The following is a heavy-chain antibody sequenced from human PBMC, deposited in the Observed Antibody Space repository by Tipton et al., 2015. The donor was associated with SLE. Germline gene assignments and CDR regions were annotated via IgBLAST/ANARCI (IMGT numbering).Heavy chain of an antibody. CDR3: ARGREWVENYGSGSYRTHQYLDL. V-gene: IGHV3-53*04. CDR2: IYSGGST. Sequence: GSLRLSCAASGFTVSSNYMSWVRQSPGKGLEWVSVIYSGGSTYYADSVKGRFTISRHNSKNTLYLQMNSLRAEDTAVYYCARGREWVENYGSGSYRTHQYLDLWGRGTLVTVSS. CDR1: GFTVSSNY. D-gene: IGHD3-10*01. J-gene: IGHJ2*01.